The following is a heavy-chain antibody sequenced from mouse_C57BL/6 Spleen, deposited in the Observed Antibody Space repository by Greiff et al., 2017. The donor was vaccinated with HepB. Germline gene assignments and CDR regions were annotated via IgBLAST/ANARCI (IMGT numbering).Heavy chain of an antibody. D-gene: IGHD1-1*01. J-gene: IGHJ3*01. Sequence: EVQLVESGGGLVKPGGSLKLSCAASGFTFSSYAMSWVRQTPEKRLEWVATISDGGSYTYYPDNGKGRFTIATDNDKNNLYLQMSHLKYEDTAMYYCAREVYYGSRYLAWFAYWGQGTLVTVSA. CDR1: GFTFSSYA. CDR3: AREVYYGSRYLAWFAY. CDR2: ISDGGSYT. V-gene: IGHV5-4*01.